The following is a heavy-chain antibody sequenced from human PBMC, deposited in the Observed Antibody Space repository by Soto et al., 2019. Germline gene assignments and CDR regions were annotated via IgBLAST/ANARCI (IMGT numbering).Heavy chain of an antibody. CDR1: GYTFTAYY. D-gene: IGHD3-22*01. J-gene: IGHJ4*02. Sequence: ASVKVSCKASGYTFTAYYMHWVRQAPGQGLEWMGWINPNSGGTNYAQKFQGRVTMTRDTSISTAYVELSRLRSDDTAVYYCARVHYDSVPADYWGQGTQVTVSS. CDR3: ARVHYDSVPADY. V-gene: IGHV1-2*02. CDR2: INPNSGGT.